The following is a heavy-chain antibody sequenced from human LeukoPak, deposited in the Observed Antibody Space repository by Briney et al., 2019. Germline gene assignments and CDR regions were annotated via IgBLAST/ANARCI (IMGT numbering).Heavy chain of an antibody. CDR3: ARGASSGWFIDY. Sequence: GGSLRLSCAASGFTFSSYSMNWVRQAPGKGLEWVSSISSSSSYIYYADSVKGRFTISRDIAKNSLYLQMNSLRAEDTAVCYCARGASSGWFIDYWGQGTLVTVS. J-gene: IGHJ4*02. CDR2: ISSSSSYI. V-gene: IGHV3-21*01. D-gene: IGHD6-19*01. CDR1: GFTFSSYS.